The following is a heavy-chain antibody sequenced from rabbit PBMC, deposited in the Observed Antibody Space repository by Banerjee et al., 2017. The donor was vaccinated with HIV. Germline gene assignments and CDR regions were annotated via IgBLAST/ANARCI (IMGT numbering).Heavy chain of an antibody. J-gene: IGHJ4*01. CDR3: VRDTWNFNL. CDR1: GFDFSNYG. D-gene: IGHD1-1*01. Sequence: QEQLVESGGGLVQPGGSLKLSCSASGFDFSNYGMSWVRQTPGKGLEWIGYIDPIFGRTYYASWVDGRFTISSHNAQNTLYLQLNSLTAADTATYFCVRDTWNFNLWGPGTLVTVS. V-gene: IGHV1S47*01. CDR2: IDPIFGRT.